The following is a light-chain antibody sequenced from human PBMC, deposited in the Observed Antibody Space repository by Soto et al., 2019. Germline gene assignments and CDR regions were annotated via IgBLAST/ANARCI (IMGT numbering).Light chain of an antibody. CDR1: SSDVGGYNY. Sequence: QSALTQPASVSGSPGQSITISCTGTSSDVGGYNYVSWYQQHPGKAPKLMIYEVSNRPSGVSNRFSGSKSGNTASLTISGLQADDEADYYCSSYTTRSTWVFGGGTQLTVL. V-gene: IGLV2-14*01. CDR2: EVS. J-gene: IGLJ3*02. CDR3: SSYTTRSTWV.